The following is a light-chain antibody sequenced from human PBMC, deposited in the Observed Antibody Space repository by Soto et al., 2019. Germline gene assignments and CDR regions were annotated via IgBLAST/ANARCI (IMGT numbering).Light chain of an antibody. CDR2: AAS. Sequence: DSQMTQSPSFVSASVGDRGTITCRASQGISSWLAWYQQKKGKAPKXXIYAASSLQSGVPSRFSGSGYGTDFNLTISSLQTEDFATYYCQQLNSYPITFGQGTRLEIK. CDR3: QQLNSYPIT. CDR1: QGISSW. V-gene: IGKV1-12*01. J-gene: IGKJ5*01.